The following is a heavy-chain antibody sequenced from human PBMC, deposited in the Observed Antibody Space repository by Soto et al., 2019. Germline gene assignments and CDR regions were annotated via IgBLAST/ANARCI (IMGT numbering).Heavy chain of an antibody. CDR2: ISGRGVDT. Sequence: PWWSLRLSCAASVFSFSSLAMSWFRQAPGKGLEWVSSISGRGVDTLYADSVKGRFTISRDNSRNTLYLQVNSLRAEDTAVYYCAKDQTDVTLFDYWGQGTLVTVSS. D-gene: IGHD2-21*02. CDR1: VFSFSSLA. V-gene: IGHV3-23*01. CDR3: AKDQTDVTLFDY. J-gene: IGHJ4*02.